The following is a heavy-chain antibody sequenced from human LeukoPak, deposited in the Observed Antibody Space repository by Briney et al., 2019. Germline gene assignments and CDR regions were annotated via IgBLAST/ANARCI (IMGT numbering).Heavy chain of an antibody. D-gene: IGHD1-20*01. CDR1: GGSFSGYY. CDR3: ARHLTGTASLHY. CDR2: IFYSGST. Sequence: PSETLSLTCAVYGGSFSGYYWSWIRQPPGKGLEWIGQIFYSGSTNYNPSLKSRVAISVDTSKNQVSLKLSSVTAADTAVYYCARHLTGTASLHYWGQGTLVTVSS. J-gene: IGHJ4*02. V-gene: IGHV4-59*08.